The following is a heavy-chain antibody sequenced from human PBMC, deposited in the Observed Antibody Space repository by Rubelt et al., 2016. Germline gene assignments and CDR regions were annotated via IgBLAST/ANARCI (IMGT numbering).Heavy chain of an antibody. CDR3: ARGLFLEWLPPDY. CDR2: IYYSGST. D-gene: IGHD3-3*01. Sequence: QVQLQESGPGLVKPSQTLSLTCTVSGGSISSGGYYWSWIRQPPGKGLEWIGSIYYSGSTNYNPSRKSRITISVDTSQNQCSLKLSSVTAADTAVYYCARGLFLEWLPPDYWGQGTLVTVSS. V-gene: IGHV4-39*01. CDR1: GGSISSGGYY. J-gene: IGHJ4*02.